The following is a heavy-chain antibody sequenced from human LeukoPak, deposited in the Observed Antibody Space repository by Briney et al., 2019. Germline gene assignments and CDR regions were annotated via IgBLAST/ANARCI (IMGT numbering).Heavy chain of an antibody. CDR1: GGSISSYY. D-gene: IGHD4-17*01. CDR2: IYYSGST. CDR3: ARDLVTVTKGFDI. J-gene: IGHJ3*02. Sequence: SETLSLTCTVSGGSISSYYWSWIRQPPGKGLEWIGYIYYSGSTNYNPSLKSRVTISIDTSKNQFSLKLTSVTAADTAVYYCARDLVTVTKGFDIWGQGTMVSVSS. V-gene: IGHV4-59*01.